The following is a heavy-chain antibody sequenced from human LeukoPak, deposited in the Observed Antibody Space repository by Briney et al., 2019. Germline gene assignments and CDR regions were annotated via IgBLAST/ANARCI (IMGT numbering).Heavy chain of an antibody. V-gene: IGHV1-2*02. CDR1: GYIFTGYH. Sequence: GASVKVSCKASGYIFTGYHIHWVRLAPGQGLEWMGWVNPNSGDTNYAQKFQGRVTMTRDTSISTAYVELSSLRSDDTAVYYCARSNYYGSQSEYWGQGTLVAVSS. J-gene: IGHJ4*02. CDR2: VNPNSGDT. CDR3: ARSNYYGSQSEY. D-gene: IGHD3-10*01.